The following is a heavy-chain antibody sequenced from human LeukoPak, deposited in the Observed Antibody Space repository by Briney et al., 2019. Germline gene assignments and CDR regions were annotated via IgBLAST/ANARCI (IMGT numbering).Heavy chain of an antibody. V-gene: IGHV3-11*04. CDR1: GFTFSDYY. CDR2: ISSSGSTI. CDR3: AELGITMIGGV. D-gene: IGHD3-10*02. J-gene: IGHJ6*04. Sequence: GGTLRLSCAASGFTFSDYYMSWIRQGPGKGLEWVSDISSSGSTINYADSVKGRVTISRDNAKNSLYLQMNSLRAEDTAVYYCAELGITMIGGVWGKGTTVTISS.